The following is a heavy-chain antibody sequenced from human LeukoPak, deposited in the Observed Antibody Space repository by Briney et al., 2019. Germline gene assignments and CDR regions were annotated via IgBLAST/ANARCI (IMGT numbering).Heavy chain of an antibody. CDR3: ARKGLLGGSYTFDY. J-gene: IGHJ4*02. D-gene: IGHD1-26*01. CDR2: IKQDGSEK. CDR1: GFTFSNYW. V-gene: IGHV3-7*01. Sequence: PGGSLRLSCAASGFTFSNYWMSWVRQAPGKGLEWVANIKQDGSEKYYVDSVKGRFTISRDNAKNSLYLQMNSLRAEDTAVYYCARKGLLGGSYTFDYWGQGTLVTVSS.